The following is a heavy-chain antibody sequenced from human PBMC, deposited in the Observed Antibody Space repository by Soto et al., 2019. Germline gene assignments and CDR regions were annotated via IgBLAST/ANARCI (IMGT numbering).Heavy chain of an antibody. CDR2: INWDGVTT. Sequence: GGSLRLSCAASGFTFEDYRMHWVRQAPGKGLEWVSLINWDGVTTYYADSVKGRFTISRDNTKNSLYLQMNSLRSDDTALYYCVKGVASSGWYDYFQHWGQGTLVTVSS. V-gene: IGHV3-43*01. J-gene: IGHJ1*01. CDR3: VKGVASSGWYDYFQH. D-gene: IGHD6-19*01. CDR1: GFTFEDYR.